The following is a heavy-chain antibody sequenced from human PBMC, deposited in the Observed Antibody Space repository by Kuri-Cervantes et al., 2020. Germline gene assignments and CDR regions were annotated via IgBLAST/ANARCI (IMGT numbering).Heavy chain of an antibody. J-gene: IGHJ4*02. V-gene: IGHV3-48*04. CDR3: AKGTDYFDTTGSSSTFDS. CDR1: GFTFSSYS. D-gene: IGHD3-22*01. CDR2: ISSSGSTI. Sequence: GGSLRLSCAASGFTFSSYSMNWVRQAPGKGLEWVSYISSSGSTIYYADSVKGRFTISRDNAKNSLYLQMNSLRSEDTAVYYCAKGTDYFDTTGSSSTFDSWGQGTLVTVSS.